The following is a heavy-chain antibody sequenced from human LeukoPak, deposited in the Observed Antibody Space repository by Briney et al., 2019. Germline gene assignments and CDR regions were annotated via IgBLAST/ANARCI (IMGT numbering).Heavy chain of an antibody. J-gene: IGHJ4*02. CDR3: ARESGDRSYDFWSGYGSFDY. CDR2: IWYDGSNK. Sequence: GGSLGLSCAASGFTFSSYGMHWVRQAPGKGLEWVAVIWYDGSNKYYADSVKGRFTISRDNSKNTLYLQMNSLRAEDTAVYYCARESGDRSYDFWSGYGSFDYWGQGTLVTVSS. CDR1: GFTFSSYG. V-gene: IGHV3-33*01. D-gene: IGHD3-3*01.